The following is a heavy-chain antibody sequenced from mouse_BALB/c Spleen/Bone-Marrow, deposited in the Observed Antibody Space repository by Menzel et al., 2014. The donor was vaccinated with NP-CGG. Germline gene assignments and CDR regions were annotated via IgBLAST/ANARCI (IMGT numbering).Heavy chain of an antibody. D-gene: IGHD3-2*01. CDR1: GYTFTDYA. J-gene: IGHJ3*01. V-gene: IGHV1-67*01. CDR2: ISTYSGNT. CDR3: ARGRQLGLRSFAY. Sequence: QVQLQQSGPELVRPGVSVKISCKGSGYTFTDYAMHWVKQSHAKSLEWIGVISTYSGNTNYNQKFKGKATMTVDKPSSTAYMELARLTSEDSAIYYCARGRQLGLRSFAYWGQGTLVTVSA.